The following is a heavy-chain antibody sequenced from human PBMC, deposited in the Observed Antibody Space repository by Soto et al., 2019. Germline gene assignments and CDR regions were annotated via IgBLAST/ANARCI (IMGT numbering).Heavy chain of an antibody. CDR2: IIPIFGTA. J-gene: IGHJ6*02. V-gene: IGHV1-69*13. CDR1: GGTFSSYA. Sequence: ASVKVSCKASGGTFSSYAISWVRQAPGQGLEWMGGIIPIFGTANYAQKFQGRVTITADESTSTAYMELSSLRSEDTAVYYCARERFSVSYRWSYYYGMDVWGQGTTVTVSS. D-gene: IGHD1-26*01. CDR3: ARERFSVSYRWSYYYGMDV.